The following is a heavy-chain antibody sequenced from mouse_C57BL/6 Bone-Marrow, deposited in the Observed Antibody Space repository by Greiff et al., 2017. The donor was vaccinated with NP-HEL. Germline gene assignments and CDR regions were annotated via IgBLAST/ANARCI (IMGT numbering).Heavy chain of an antibody. V-gene: IGHV1-69*01. D-gene: IGHD2-5*01. Sequence: VQLQQSGAELVMPGASVKLSCKASGYTFTSYWMHWVKQRPGQGLEWIGEIDPSDSYTNYNQKFKGKSTLTVDKSSSTAYMQLSSLTSEDSAVYYCARGDSNYELYFDVWGTGTTVTVSS. CDR1: GYTFTSYW. CDR2: IDPSDSYT. CDR3: ARGDSNYELYFDV. J-gene: IGHJ1*03.